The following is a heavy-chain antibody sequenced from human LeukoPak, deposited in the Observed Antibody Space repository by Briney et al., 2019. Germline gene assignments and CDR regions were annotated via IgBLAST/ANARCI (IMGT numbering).Heavy chain of an antibody. D-gene: IGHD3/OR15-3a*01. CDR1: GFTFSSYS. J-gene: IGHJ3*02. CDR2: ISASGGST. V-gene: IGHV3-23*01. CDR3: VREGPRGLAFDI. Sequence: GGSLRLSCAASGFTFSSYSMDWVRQAPGKGLEWVSGISASGGSTFYADSVKGRFTISRDNSKNTLYLQMNGLRVEDTAVYYCVREGPRGLAFDIWGQGTMVTVSS.